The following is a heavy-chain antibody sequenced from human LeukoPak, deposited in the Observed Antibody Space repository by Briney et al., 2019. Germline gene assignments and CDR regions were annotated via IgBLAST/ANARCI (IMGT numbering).Heavy chain of an antibody. Sequence: GGSLRLSCAASGFTFSSYSMNWVRQAPGKGLEWVSSISSSSSYIYYADSVKGRFTISRDNAKNSLYLQMNSLRAEDTAVYYCARDPSYCDSSGEYYWGQGTLVTVSS. D-gene: IGHD3-22*01. V-gene: IGHV3-21*01. CDR1: GFTFSSYS. CDR2: ISSSSSYI. J-gene: IGHJ4*02. CDR3: ARDPSYCDSSGEYY.